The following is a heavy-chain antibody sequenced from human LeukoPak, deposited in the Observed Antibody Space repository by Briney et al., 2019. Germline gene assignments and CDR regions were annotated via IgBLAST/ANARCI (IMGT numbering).Heavy chain of an antibody. CDR3: ADYDSSGYYGENDY. J-gene: IGHJ4*02. V-gene: IGHV3-23*01. D-gene: IGHD3-22*01. CDR2: ISGSGGST. CDR1: GFTFSSYA. Sequence: GGSLRLSCAASGFTFSSYAMSWVRQAPGKGLEWVSAISGSGGSTYYADSVKGRFTISRDNSKDTLYLQMNSLRAEDTAVYYCADYDSSGYYGENDYWGQGTLVTVSS.